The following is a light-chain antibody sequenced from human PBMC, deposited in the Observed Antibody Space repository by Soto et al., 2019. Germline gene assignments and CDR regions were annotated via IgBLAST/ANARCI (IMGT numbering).Light chain of an antibody. J-gene: IGKJ5*01. CDR2: GAS. CDR1: QSVTSRY. V-gene: IGKV3-20*01. Sequence: EIVLTQSPGTLSLSPGERATLSCRASQSVTSRYLAWYQQKPGQAPRLLIYGASSRATGIPDRFSGRGSGTDFSLTISRLEPEDYAVYYCQQYGTSPPITFGQGTRLET. CDR3: QQYGTSPPIT.